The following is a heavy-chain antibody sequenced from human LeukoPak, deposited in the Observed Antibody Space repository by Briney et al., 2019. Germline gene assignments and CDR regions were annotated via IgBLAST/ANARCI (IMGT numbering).Heavy chain of an antibody. CDR1: GGSISSYY. Sequence: PSETLSLTCTVSGGSISSYYWSWIRQPPGKGLEWIGYIYYSGSTNYNPSLKSRVTISVDTSKNQFSLKLSSVTAADTAVYYCARLLRDGYNRGDNWFDPWGQGTLVTVSS. D-gene: IGHD5-24*01. CDR2: IYYSGST. J-gene: IGHJ5*02. V-gene: IGHV4-59*08. CDR3: ARLLRDGYNRGDNWFDP.